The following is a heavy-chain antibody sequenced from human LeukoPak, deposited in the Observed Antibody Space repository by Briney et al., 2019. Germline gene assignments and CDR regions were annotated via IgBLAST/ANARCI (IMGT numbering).Heavy chain of an antibody. J-gene: IGHJ4*02. D-gene: IGHD3-9*01. CDR1: GYTFTSYA. V-gene: IGHV1-3*01. Sequence: ASVKVSCKAFGYTFTSYAMHWVRQAPGQRLEWMGWINAGNGNTKYSQKFQGRVTITRDTSASTAYMELSSLRSEDTAVYYCARATLEYFDWSTHDYWGQGTLVTVSS. CDR2: INAGNGNT. CDR3: ARATLEYFDWSTHDY.